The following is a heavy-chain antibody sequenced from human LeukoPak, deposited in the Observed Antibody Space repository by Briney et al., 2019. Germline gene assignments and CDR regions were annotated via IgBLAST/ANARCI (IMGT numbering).Heavy chain of an antibody. Sequence: ASQTLSLTCSVSGGSNSISGFYWNWIRQLRGKGLEWIGYTYNSGNTYYNPSCGSRVTISTDTSMNQFFLKSHSVTSADTAVYYCARSSGWPDAFDFWGRGTMVTVSS. J-gene: IGHJ3*01. CDR2: TYNSGNT. CDR1: GGSNSISGFY. CDR3: ARSSGWPDAFDF. D-gene: IGHD6-19*01. V-gene: IGHV4-31*03.